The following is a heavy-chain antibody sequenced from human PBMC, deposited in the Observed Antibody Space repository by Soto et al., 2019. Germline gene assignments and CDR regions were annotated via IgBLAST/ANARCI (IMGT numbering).Heavy chain of an antibody. CDR3: SNSPVGKICSG. Sequence: EVQLVESGGGLAQPGGSLSSSCVGSGFSFSDNHMDWVRQAPGKGLEWVGRARNRAGSYTTEYATSVKGRFTISRDDSKNSLYGQMNSLKTEDTAVYYCSNSPVGKICSGWGQGTRVTVSS. V-gene: IGHV3-72*01. CDR1: GFSFSDNH. J-gene: IGHJ4*02. CDR2: ARNRAGSYTT. D-gene: IGHD6-13*01.